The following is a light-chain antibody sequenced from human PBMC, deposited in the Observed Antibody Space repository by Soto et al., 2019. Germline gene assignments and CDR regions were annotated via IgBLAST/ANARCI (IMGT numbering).Light chain of an antibody. V-gene: IGKV3-15*01. J-gene: IGKJ2*01. Sequence: EIVMTQSPATLSASPGERVTLSCRASQSVSDNLAWYQQKPGQAPRLLIYGASTRATTIPARFSGSGSGTESTLTISSLQSEDFAVYYCQQSNNWPYTFGQGTKLDIK. CDR2: GAS. CDR1: QSVSDN. CDR3: QQSNNWPYT.